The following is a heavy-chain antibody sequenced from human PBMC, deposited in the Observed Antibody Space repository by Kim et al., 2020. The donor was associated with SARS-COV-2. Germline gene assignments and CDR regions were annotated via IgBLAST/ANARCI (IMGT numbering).Heavy chain of an antibody. CDR3: ARESSSGYDY. CDR2: DT. Sequence: DTYYPGSVKGRFTISRENAKNSLYLQMNSLRAGDTAVYYCARESSSGYDYWGQGTLVTVSS. V-gene: IGHV3-13*01. D-gene: IGHD3-22*01. J-gene: IGHJ4*02.